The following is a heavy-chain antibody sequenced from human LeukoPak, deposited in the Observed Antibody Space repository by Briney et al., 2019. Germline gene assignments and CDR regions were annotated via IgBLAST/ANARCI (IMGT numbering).Heavy chain of an antibody. D-gene: IGHD3-3*01. Sequence: SETLSLTCAVYGGSFSGYYWSWIRQPPGKGLEWIGEINHSGSTNYNPSLKSRVTISVDTSKNQFSLKLSSVTAADTAVYYCARGYSYDFWSGSSYYFDYWGQGTLVTVSS. CDR3: ARGYSYDFWSGSSYYFDY. J-gene: IGHJ4*02. CDR2: INHSGST. V-gene: IGHV4-34*01. CDR1: GGSFSGYY.